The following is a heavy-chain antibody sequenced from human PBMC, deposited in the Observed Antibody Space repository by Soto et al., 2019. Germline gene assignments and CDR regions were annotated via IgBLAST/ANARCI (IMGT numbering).Heavy chain of an antibody. CDR1: GYTFINYF. D-gene: IGHD1-7*01. J-gene: IGHJ3*01. V-gene: IGHV1-46*01. Sequence: QAQLLQSGAEVKKPGASVKVSCKASGYTFINYFIHWVRQAPGQRLEWIGIVDPSRGSADYAQKFQGRVTMTTEVSTRTVVMDLSSLRSEDTAVYYCARPLIGNTVDLWGQGTTVIVSS. CDR2: VDPSRGSA. CDR3: ARPLIGNTVDL.